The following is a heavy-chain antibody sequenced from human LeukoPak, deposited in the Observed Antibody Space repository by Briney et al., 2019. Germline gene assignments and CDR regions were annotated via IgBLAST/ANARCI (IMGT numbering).Heavy chain of an antibody. D-gene: IGHD2-2*01. CDR2: ISSSSSYI. J-gene: IGHJ4*02. CDR1: GFTSSSYS. Sequence: GGSLRLSCAASGFTSSSYSMNWVRQAPGKGLEWVSSISSSSSYIYYADSVKGRFTISRDNAKNSLYLQMNSLRAEDTAVYYCASGGYCSSTSCWRWVRYFDYWGQGTLVTVSS. V-gene: IGHV3-21*01. CDR3: ASGGYCSSTSCWRWVRYFDY.